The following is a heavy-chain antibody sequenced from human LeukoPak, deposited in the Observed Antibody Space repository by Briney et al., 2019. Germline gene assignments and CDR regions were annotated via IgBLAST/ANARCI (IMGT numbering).Heavy chain of an antibody. J-gene: IGHJ4*02. D-gene: IGHD6-13*01. CDR2: IWYDGSNK. CDR1: GFTFSSFG. Sequence: GRSLRLSCAASGFTFSSFGMHWVRQAPGKGLEWVAVIWYDGSNKYYADSVKGRFTISRDNSKNTLSLQMNSLRAEDTTVYYCAKDAAGSSSWANYWGQGALVTVSS. V-gene: IGHV3-33*06. CDR3: AKDAAGSSSWANY.